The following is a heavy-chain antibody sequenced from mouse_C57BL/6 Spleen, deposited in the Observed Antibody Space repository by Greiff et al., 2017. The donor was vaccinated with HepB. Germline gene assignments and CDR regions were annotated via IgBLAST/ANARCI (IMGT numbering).Heavy chain of an antibody. CDR1: GYAFSSSW. CDR2: IYPGDGDT. D-gene: IGHD1-1*01. J-gene: IGHJ2*01. Sequence: VQLQQSGPELVKPGASVKISCKASGYAFSSSWMNWVKQRPGKGLEWIGRIYPGDGDTNYNGKFKGKATLTADKSSSTAYMQLSSLTSEDSAVYLCAREDYYGSSYDFDYWGQGTTLTVSS. CDR3: AREDYYGSSYDFDY. V-gene: IGHV1-82*01.